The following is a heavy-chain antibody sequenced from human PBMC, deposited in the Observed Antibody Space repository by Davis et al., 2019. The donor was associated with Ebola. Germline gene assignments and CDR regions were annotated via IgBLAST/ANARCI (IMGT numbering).Heavy chain of an antibody. CDR2: IIPFLGIP. CDR1: GGTFSTYA. V-gene: IGHV1-69*10. Sequence: SVKVSCKASGGTFSTYAISWVRQAPGQGLEWMGGIIPFLGIPNYAQKFQGRVTITADKSTSTAYMELSSLRSDDTAVYYCAREGGYGGNSRSFDYWGQGTLVTVSS. D-gene: IGHD4-23*01. CDR3: AREGGYGGNSRSFDY. J-gene: IGHJ4*02.